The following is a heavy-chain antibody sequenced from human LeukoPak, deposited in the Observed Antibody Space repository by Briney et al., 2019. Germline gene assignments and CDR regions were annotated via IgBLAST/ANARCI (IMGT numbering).Heavy chain of an antibody. V-gene: IGHV3-23*01. Sequence: GSLRLPCAASGFTFSTYGMSWVRQAPGKGLEWISAISVSGAYTDYADSVKGRFTMSRDNSKNTLYPQMNSLRADDTAVYYCAKRGSREFDYWGQGTLVTVSS. CDR2: ISVSGAYT. CDR1: GFTFSTYG. J-gene: IGHJ4*02. CDR3: AKRGSREFDY. D-gene: IGHD1-26*01.